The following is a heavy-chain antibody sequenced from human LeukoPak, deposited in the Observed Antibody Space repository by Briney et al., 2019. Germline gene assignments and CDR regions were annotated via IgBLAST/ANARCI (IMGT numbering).Heavy chain of an antibody. CDR3: ARVSGYDFGGFDY. V-gene: IGHV4-59*01. Sequence: PSGTLSLTCTVSGGSISSYYWSWIRQPPGKGLEWIGYIYYSGSTNYNPSLKSRVTISVDTSKNQFPLKLSSVTAADTAVYYCARVSGYDFGGFDYWGQGTLVTVSS. CDR2: IYYSGST. J-gene: IGHJ4*02. CDR1: GGSISSYY. D-gene: IGHD5-12*01.